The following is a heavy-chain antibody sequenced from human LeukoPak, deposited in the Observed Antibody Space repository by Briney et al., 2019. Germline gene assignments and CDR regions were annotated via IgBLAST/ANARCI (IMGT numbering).Heavy chain of an antibody. Sequence: ASVKVSCKASGYTFTGYFMHWVRQAPGQGLEWMAIINPGTGSTTYAPKFQGRLTVTRDTSARTVYMELSGLKSEDTAVYYCARDLSGFDDYWGQGTLVTVSS. CDR3: ARDLSGFDDY. CDR1: GYTFTGYF. J-gene: IGHJ4*02. V-gene: IGHV1-46*01. CDR2: INPGTGST. D-gene: IGHD3-9*01.